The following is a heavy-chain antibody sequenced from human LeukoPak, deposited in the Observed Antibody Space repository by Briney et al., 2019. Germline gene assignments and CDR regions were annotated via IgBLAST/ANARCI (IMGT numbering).Heavy chain of an antibody. V-gene: IGHV3-7*01. CDR1: GFTFTTYW. CDR3: ARPLLYYYGSETYFWFDL. CDR2: IKQDGNEK. J-gene: IGHJ5*02. D-gene: IGHD3-10*01. Sequence: GGSLRLSCAASGFTFTTYWMGWVRQAPGKGLEWVAGIKQDGNEKYYVDSVKGRFTISRDSAENTLYLQMRSLKAEDTAFYYCARPLLYYYGSETYFWFDLWGQGTLVTVSS.